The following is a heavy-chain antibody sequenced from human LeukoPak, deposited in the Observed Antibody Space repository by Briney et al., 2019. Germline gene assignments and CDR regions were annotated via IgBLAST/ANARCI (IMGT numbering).Heavy chain of an antibody. CDR1: GFTFSGFW. V-gene: IGHV3-7*01. D-gene: IGHD1-26*01. CDR2: INQDGSEK. CDR3: ARDQVGPED. J-gene: IGHJ4*02. Sequence: GGSLRLSCAASGFTFSGFWMSWVRQAPGKGLEWVANINQDGSEKYYVDSVKGRFTISRDNAKSSLYLQMNSLRAEDTAVYYCARDQVGPEDWGQGTLSPSPQ.